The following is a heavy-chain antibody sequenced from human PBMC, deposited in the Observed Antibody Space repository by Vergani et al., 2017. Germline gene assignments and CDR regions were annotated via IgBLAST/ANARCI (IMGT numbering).Heavy chain of an antibody. Sequence: QVQLQESGPGLVKPSQTLSLTCTVSGGSISSRTSYWSWIRQPAGKGLEWIGRVYTSGSTNYNPPLKSRVTMSVDTSKNQFSLKLSSVTATDTAVYYCARGNSAYPSSGMDVWGQGTTVIVSS. V-gene: IGHV4-61*02. D-gene: IGHD1/OR15-1a*01. CDR3: ARGNSAYPSSGMDV. CDR1: GGSISSRTSY. CDR2: VYTSGST. J-gene: IGHJ6*02.